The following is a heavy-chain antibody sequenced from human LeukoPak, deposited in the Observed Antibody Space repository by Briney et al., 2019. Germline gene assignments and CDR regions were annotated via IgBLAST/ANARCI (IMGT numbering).Heavy chain of an antibody. J-gene: IGHJ4*02. Sequence: SETLSLTCTVSGGSISSYYWSWIRQPPGKGLEWIGYIYYSGSTNYNPSLKSRVTISVDTSKNQFSLKLSSVTAADTAVYYCAREGYYDSSGYYYVGFDYWGQGTLVTVSS. CDR1: GGSISSYY. V-gene: IGHV4-59*01. D-gene: IGHD3-22*01. CDR2: IYYSGST. CDR3: AREGYYDSSGYYYVGFDY.